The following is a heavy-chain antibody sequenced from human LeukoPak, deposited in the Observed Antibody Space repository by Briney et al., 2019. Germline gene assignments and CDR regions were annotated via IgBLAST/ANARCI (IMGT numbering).Heavy chain of an antibody. D-gene: IGHD2-2*01. J-gene: IGHJ3*02. CDR2: IKQDGSEK. Sequence: GGSLRLSCAASGFSFRSYWMSWVRQAPGKGLEWVANIKQDGSEKYYVDSVKGRFTISRDNSKNTLYLQMNSLRAEDTAVYYCARAGEYCSSTSCYAREIAFDIWGQGTMVTVSS. V-gene: IGHV3-7*01. CDR3: ARAGEYCSSTSCYAREIAFDI. CDR1: GFSFRSYW.